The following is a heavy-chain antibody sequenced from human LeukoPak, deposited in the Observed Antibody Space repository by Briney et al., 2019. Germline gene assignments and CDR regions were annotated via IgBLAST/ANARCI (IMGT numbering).Heavy chain of an antibody. V-gene: IGHV3-30*02. Sequence: GGSLRLSCAASGFTLSSYGMHWLRPPPAKGLAWVAFIQYDGSNKYYPDSVHVRFTISRDSSKNALYLQMNSLRAEDTAVYYCAKDEARYCSGGSCYYFDYWGQGTLVTVSS. CDR1: GFTLSSYG. J-gene: IGHJ4*02. CDR2: IQYDGSNK. CDR3: AKDEARYCSGGSCYYFDY. D-gene: IGHD2-15*01.